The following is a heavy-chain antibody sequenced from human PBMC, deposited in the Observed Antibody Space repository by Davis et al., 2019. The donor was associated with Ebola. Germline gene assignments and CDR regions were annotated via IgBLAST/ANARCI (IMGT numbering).Heavy chain of an antibody. CDR2: ISSSGSTI. D-gene: IGHD3-10*01. J-gene: IGHJ4*02. Sequence: GGSLRLSCAASGFTFSDYYMSWIRQAPGKGLEWVSYISSSGSTIYYAGSVKGRFTISRDSAENTVHLQMNSLRAEDTAVYYCASQYGSGSYFPDYWGQGALVTVSS. CDR1: GFTFSDYY. CDR3: ASQYGSGSYFPDY. V-gene: IGHV3-11*04.